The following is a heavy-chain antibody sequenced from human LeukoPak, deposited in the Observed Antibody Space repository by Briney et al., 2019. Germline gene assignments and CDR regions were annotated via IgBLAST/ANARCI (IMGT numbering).Heavy chain of an antibody. V-gene: IGHV3-21*01. CDR1: GFTFSSYS. J-gene: IGHJ4*02. D-gene: IGHD6-13*01. CDR2: ISSSSSYI. Sequence: TPGVSLRLSCAASGFTFSSYSMNWVRQAPGKGLEWVSSISSSSSYIYYADSVKGRFTISRDNAKNSLYLQMNSLRAEDTAVYYCARDIAASRYYFDYWGQGTLVTVSS. CDR3: ARDIAASRYYFDY.